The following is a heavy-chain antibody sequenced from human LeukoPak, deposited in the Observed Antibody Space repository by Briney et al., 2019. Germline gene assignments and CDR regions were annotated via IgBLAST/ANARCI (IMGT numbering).Heavy chain of an antibody. V-gene: IGHV3-23*01. D-gene: IGHD1-14*01. CDR2: VSGNGANT. CDR1: GLTFSDSA. J-gene: IGHJ4*02. CDR3: AKKSPYGRADY. Sequence: GGSLKLSCAASGLTFSDSAMSWVRQAPGKGLECVSAVSGNGANTSYADSVKGRFTISRDNSKNTLYLQMNSLRAEDTAVYYCAKKSPYGRADYWGQGTLVTVSS.